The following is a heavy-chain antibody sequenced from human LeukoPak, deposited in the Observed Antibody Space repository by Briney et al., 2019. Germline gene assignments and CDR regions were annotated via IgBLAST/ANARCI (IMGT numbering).Heavy chain of an antibody. J-gene: IGHJ5*02. V-gene: IGHV1-69*13. CDR2: IIPVLGTT. CDR3: ARAPEGILTGDDTFTNWFDP. CDR1: GGTFSRYA. D-gene: IGHD3-9*01. Sequence: SVKVSCKASGGTFSRYAISWVRQAPGQGLEWMGGIIPVLGTTNYAQTFQNKVTITADESTSTTYMELSSLTSEDTAVYYCARAPEGILTGDDTFTNWFDPWGQGTLVTVSS.